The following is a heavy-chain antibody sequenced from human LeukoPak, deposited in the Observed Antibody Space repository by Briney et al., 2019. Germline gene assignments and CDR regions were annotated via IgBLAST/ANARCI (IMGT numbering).Heavy chain of an antibody. Sequence: SETLSLTCTVSGGSISSYYWSWIRQPPGKGLEWIGRIHTSGSTNYSPSLKSRVTMSIDTSKTQFSLKVNSVTAADTGVYYCARAPEFSSGWLLDYWGQGSLVTVSP. J-gene: IGHJ4*02. D-gene: IGHD6-19*01. CDR2: IHTSGST. CDR3: ARAPEFSSGWLLDY. CDR1: GGSISSYY. V-gene: IGHV4-4*07.